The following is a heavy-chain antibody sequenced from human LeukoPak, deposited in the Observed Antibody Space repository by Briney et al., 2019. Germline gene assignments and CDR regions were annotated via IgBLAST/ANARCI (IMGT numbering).Heavy chain of an antibody. Sequence: SQTMSLTCTVAGGSISSSSYYWGWFRQPPGKGLEWIGSIYYSGSTYYNPSLKSRVTISVDTSKNQLSLKLSSVTAADTAVYYCARAPGIAAAGTGSIDYWGQGTLVTVSS. CDR2: IYYSGST. V-gene: IGHV4-39*07. CDR3: ARAPGIAAAGTGSIDY. D-gene: IGHD6-13*01. CDR1: GGSISSSSYY. J-gene: IGHJ4*02.